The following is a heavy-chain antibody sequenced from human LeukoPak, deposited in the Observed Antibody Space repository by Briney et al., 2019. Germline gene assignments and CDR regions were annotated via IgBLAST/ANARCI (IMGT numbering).Heavy chain of an antibody. CDR3: ARQSAVANSFDY. Sequence: ASLKISCKGSGYSFTSYWIGWVRQMSGKGLEWMGIIYPGDSDTRYSPSFQGQVTISADKSISTAYLQWSSLKASDTAMYYCARQSAVANSFDYWGQGTLVTVSS. CDR1: GYSFTSYW. CDR2: IYPGDSDT. J-gene: IGHJ4*02. V-gene: IGHV5-51*01. D-gene: IGHD6-19*01.